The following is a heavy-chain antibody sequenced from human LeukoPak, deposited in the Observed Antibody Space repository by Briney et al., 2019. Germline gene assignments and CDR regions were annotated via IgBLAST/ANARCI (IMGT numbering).Heavy chain of an antibody. Sequence: GGSLRLSCAASGFTFSSYAMSWVRQTPGKGLEWVSSISGSGGSTYYADSVQGRSSISSDNSKNTLFLQMDSLRAEDTAPYYCAKSVAIYFYYGLDVWGQGTTVTVSS. CDR2: ISGSGGST. D-gene: IGHD3-3*01. V-gene: IGHV3-23*01. J-gene: IGHJ6*02. CDR1: GFTFSSYA. CDR3: AKSVAIYFYYGLDV.